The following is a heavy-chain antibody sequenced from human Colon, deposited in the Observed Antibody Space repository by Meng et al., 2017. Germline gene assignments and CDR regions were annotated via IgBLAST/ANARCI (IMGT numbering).Heavy chain of an antibody. CDR3: TTASSPTSGAFDV. Sequence: GGSLRLSCAVSGINFNNAWMTWFRQAPGKGHEWVGRVKSRTDGGTTDFAAPVKGRFTISRDDLKNTLFLEMSSLKTGDTAVYFCTTASSPTSGAFDVWGQGTMVTVSS. CDR2: VKSRTDGGTT. J-gene: IGHJ3*01. V-gene: IGHV3-15*01. CDR1: GINFNNAW. D-gene: IGHD5/OR15-5a*01.